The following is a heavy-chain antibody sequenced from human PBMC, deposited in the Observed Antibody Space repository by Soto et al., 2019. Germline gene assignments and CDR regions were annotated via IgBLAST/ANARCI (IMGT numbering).Heavy chain of an antibody. CDR1: GFTFSSYG. V-gene: IGHV3-33*01. CDR3: ARDALDRDIVVVPAAIVANYYMDV. CDR2: IWYDGSSK. D-gene: IGHD2-2*01. Sequence: GGSLRLSCAASGFTFSSYGMHWVRQAPGKGLEWVAVIWYDGSSKYYADSVKGRFTISRDNSKNTLYLQMNSLRAEDTAVYYCARDALDRDIVVVPAAIVANYYMDVWGKGTSVTVSS. J-gene: IGHJ6*03.